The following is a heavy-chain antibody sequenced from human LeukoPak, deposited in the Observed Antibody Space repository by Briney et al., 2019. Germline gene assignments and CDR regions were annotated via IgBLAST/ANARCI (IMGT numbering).Heavy chain of an antibody. CDR2: INSDGGST. CDR1: GFTFNKYA. J-gene: IGHJ4*02. CDR3: ARDISDDY. Sequence: GGSLRLSCSASGFTFNKYALHWVRQAPGKGLEYVSGINSDGGSTYYADSVKGKFTISRDNAKNTLYLQMNSLRAEDTAVYYCARDISDDYWGQGTLVTVSS. D-gene: IGHD1-26*01. V-gene: IGHV3-64*04.